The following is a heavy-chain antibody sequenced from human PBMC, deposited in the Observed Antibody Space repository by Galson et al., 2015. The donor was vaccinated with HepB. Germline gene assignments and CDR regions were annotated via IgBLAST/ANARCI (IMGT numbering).Heavy chain of an antibody. CDR2: ISSSSSYI. D-gene: IGHD6-19*01. V-gene: IGHV3-21*01. CDR3: ARARGKQWLVRIIPRDIDY. J-gene: IGHJ4*02. Sequence: SLRLSCAASGFTFSSYSMNWVRQAPGKGLEWVSSISSSSSYIYYADSVKGRFTISRDNAKNSLYLQMNSLRAEDTAVYYCARARGKQWLVRIIPRDIDYWGQGTLVTVSS. CDR1: GFTFSSYS.